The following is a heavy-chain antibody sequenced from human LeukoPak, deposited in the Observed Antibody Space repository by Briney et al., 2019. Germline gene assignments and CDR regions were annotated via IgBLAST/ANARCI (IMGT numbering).Heavy chain of an antibody. CDR1: GFTFSSYG. CDR2: VSHDGNNQ. CDR3: AREDYYGSGSYPVD. Sequence: GGSLRLSCAASGFTFSSYGMLWARQAPGKGLEWITVVSHDGNNQFYADSVKGRFTISRDNSKNMVYLQMNSLRVEDTAVYYCAREDYYGSGSYPVDWGQGTLVTVSS. V-gene: IGHV3-30*03. J-gene: IGHJ4*02. D-gene: IGHD3-10*01.